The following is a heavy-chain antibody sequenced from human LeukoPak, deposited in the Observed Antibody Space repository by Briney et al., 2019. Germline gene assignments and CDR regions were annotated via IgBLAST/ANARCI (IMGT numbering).Heavy chain of an antibody. CDR3: ARGIRQYSYGYGFDH. Sequence: GGSLRLSCAASGFTFSSYELNWVRQAPGKGVEWVSYISSSGNTIYYADSVKGRFTLSRENAKNSLYLQMNSLRAEDTAVYYCARGIRQYSYGYGFDHWGQGTLVTVSS. V-gene: IGHV3-48*03. CDR2: ISSSGNTI. D-gene: IGHD5-18*01. CDR1: GFTFSSYE. J-gene: IGHJ4*02.